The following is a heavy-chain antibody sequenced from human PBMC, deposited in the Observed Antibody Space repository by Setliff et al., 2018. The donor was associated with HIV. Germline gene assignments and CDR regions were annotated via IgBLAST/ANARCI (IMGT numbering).Heavy chain of an antibody. CDR3: AQMSISASVYFDY. CDR2: FYHSTT. V-gene: IGHV4-38-2*01. D-gene: IGHD2-21*01. J-gene: IGHJ4*02. Sequence: SQTLSLTCAVSGYSIRDNFFWGWVRQPPGTGLEWIGSFYHSTTYYNPSLKSRVTISVDTSKNQFSLRLKSVTAADTAVYFCAQMSISASVYFDYWGQGTLVTVSS. CDR1: GYSIRDNFF.